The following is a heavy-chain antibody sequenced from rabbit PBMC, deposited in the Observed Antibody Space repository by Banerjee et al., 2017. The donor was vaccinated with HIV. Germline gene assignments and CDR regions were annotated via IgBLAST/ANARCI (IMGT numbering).Heavy chain of an antibody. V-gene: IGHV1S40*01. CDR1: GFSFSNRYH. Sequence: QSLEESGGDLVKPGASLTLTCTASGFSFSNRYHMCWVRQAPGKGLEWIACIYTSSDSTYYASWAKGRFTISKTSSTTVTLQMTSLTAADTATYFCATTAAGAGDGYYLWGPGTLVTVS. CDR3: ATTAAGAGDGYYL. CDR2: IYTSSDST. D-gene: IGHD2-1*01. J-gene: IGHJ4*01.